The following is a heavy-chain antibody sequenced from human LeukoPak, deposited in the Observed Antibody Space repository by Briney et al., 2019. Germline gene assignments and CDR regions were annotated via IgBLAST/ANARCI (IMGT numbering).Heavy chain of an antibody. J-gene: IGHJ4*02. D-gene: IGHD3-10*01. Sequence: SETLSLTCTVSGGSISSCTYSWGWIRQPPGKGLEWIGSISCSGSTYYNPSLKSRVTISVDTSKNQFSLKLSSVTAADTAVYYCARLGGYGLYGSARPFDYWGQGTLVTVSS. CDR3: ARLGGYGLYGSARPFDY. CDR1: GGSISSCTYS. CDR2: ISCSGST. V-gene: IGHV4-39*07.